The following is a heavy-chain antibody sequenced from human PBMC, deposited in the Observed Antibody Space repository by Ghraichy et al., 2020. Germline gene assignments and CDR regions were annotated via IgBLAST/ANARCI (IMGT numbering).Heavy chain of an antibody. CDR2: MNPNSGNT. D-gene: IGHD3-10*01. CDR1: GYTFTSYD. CDR3: ARAPDVLLGFDP. Sequence: ASVKVSCKASGYTFTSYDINWVRQATGQGLEWMGWMNPNSGNTGYAQKFQGRVTMTRSTSISTAYMELNSLRSEDTAVYYCARAPDVLLGFDPWGQGALVTVAS. J-gene: IGHJ5*02. V-gene: IGHV1-8*01.